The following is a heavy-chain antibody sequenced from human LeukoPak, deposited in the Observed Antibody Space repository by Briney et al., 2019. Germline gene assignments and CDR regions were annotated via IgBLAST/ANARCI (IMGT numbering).Heavy chain of an antibody. Sequence: PGGSLRLSCAASGFTFSTCSMNWVRQAPGKGLEWVSYISSGGTTMYYADSVKGRFTISRDNVKNSLYLQMNSLRAEDTAVYYCASPLNYYDSSGYRNWGQGTLVTVSS. V-gene: IGHV3-48*04. J-gene: IGHJ4*02. CDR1: GFTFSTCS. CDR3: ASPLNYYDSSGYRN. CDR2: ISSGGTTM. D-gene: IGHD3-22*01.